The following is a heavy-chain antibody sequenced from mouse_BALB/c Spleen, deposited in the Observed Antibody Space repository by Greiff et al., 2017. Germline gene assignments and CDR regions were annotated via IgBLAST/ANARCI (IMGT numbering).Heavy chain of an antibody. CDR1: GFTFSDYG. Sequence: EVNVVESGGGLVQPGGSRKLSCAASGFTFSDYGMAWVRQAPGKGPEWVAFISNLAYSIYYADTVTGRFTISRENAKNTLYLEMSSLRSEDTAMYYCARDYYGSRFAYWGQGTLVTVSA. J-gene: IGHJ3*01. CDR3: ARDYYGSRFAY. V-gene: IGHV5-15*02. CDR2: ISNLAYSI. D-gene: IGHD1-1*01.